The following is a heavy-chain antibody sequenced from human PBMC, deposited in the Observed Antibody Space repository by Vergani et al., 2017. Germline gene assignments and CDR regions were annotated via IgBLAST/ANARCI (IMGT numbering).Heavy chain of an antibody. CDR3: ARHSTVEWLVKLGWIDP. V-gene: IGHV4-39*01. CDR2: IYYSGNT. J-gene: IGHJ5*02. Sequence: QLQLQESGPGLVKPSATLSLTCSVSGASIRSSNYYWGWIRQPPGKGLEWIASIYYSGNTYYNPSLKSRVTISVDTSKNQFSLKLSSVTAADTAVYVCARHSTVEWLVKLGWIDPWGQGILVTVSS. D-gene: IGHD6-19*01. CDR1: GASIRSSNYY.